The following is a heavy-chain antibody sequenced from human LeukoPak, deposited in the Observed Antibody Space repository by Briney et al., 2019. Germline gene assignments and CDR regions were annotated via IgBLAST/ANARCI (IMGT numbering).Heavy chain of an antibody. V-gene: IGHV4-39*01. J-gene: IGHJ4*02. CDR1: GASFSGGTYY. D-gene: IGHD1-26*01. Sequence: SETLSLTCSVSGASFSGGTYYWGWLRQPPGRGREWSGSIYYTGSTYDNPSLKSRVTISVDTSKNQFSLKLSSVTAADTAVYYCARRGGSGRAFDYWGQGTLVTVSS. CDR2: IYYTGST. CDR3: ARRGGSGRAFDY.